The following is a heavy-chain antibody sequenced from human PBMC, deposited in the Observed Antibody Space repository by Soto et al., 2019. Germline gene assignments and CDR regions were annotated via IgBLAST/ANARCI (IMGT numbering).Heavy chain of an antibody. J-gene: IGHJ5*02. D-gene: IGHD2-2*01. Sequence: PSETLSLTCTVSGGSISSGGYYWSWIRQHPGKGLEWIGCIYYSGSTYYNPSLKSRVTISVDTSKNQFSLKLSSVTAADTAVYYCARDSTTSVNWFDPWGQGTLVTVSS. CDR1: GGSISSGGYY. V-gene: IGHV4-31*03. CDR3: ARDSTTSVNWFDP. CDR2: IYYSGST.